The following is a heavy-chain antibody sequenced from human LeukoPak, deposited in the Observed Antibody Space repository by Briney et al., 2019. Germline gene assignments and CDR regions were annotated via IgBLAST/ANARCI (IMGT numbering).Heavy chain of an antibody. J-gene: IGHJ4*02. V-gene: IGHV4-34*01. CDR1: GGSFSGYY. CDR2: IYYSGST. Sequence: SETLSLTCAVYGGSFSGYYWSWIRQPPGKGLKWIGSIYYSGSTYYNPSLKSRVTISVDTSKNQFSLKLSSVTAADTAVYYCARHSRPRWYYYDSSGYPDYWGQGTLVAVSS. D-gene: IGHD3-22*01. CDR3: ARHSRPRWYYYDSSGYPDY.